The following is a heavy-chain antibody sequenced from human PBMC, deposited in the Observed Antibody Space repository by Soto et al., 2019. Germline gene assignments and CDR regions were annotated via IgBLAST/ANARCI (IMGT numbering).Heavy chain of an antibody. V-gene: IGHV5-10-1*01. CDR1: GDSFTSYW. CDR2: IDPSDSYT. D-gene: IGHD1-26*01. CDR3: ARHNEVGATSIFGGFNY. Sequence: GESLKISCKGSGDSFTSYWSSWVRQMPGKGLEWMGRIDPSDSYTNYSPSFQGHVTISADKSISTAYMQWSSLKASDTAMYYCARHNEVGATSIFGGFNYWGQGTLVTVS. J-gene: IGHJ4*02.